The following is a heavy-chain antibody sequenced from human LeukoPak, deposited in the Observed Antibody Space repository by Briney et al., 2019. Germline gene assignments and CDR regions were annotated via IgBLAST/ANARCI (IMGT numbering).Heavy chain of an antibody. J-gene: IGHJ4*02. CDR2: IKSDGSLT. Sequence: PGGSLRLSCAASGFTFSSYWMHWVRQAPGKGLVWVSRIKSDGSLTNYADSVRGRFTISRDDAKNTLYPQMNSLRAEDTAVYYCTREIAVVPAASLGYWGQGTLVTVSS. V-gene: IGHV3-74*01. CDR3: TREIAVVPAASLGY. CDR1: GFTFSSYW. D-gene: IGHD2-2*01.